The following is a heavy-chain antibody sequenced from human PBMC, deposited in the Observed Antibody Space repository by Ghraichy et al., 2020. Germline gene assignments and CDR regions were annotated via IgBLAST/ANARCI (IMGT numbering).Heavy chain of an antibody. J-gene: IGHJ6*02. CDR2: IKSKTDGGTT. V-gene: IGHV3-15*01. Sequence: GGSLRLSCAASGFTFNNAWMTWVRQAPGKGLEWVGLIKSKTDGGTTDYAAPVKGRFTISRDDSKTTLFLQMNSLKTEDTAVYYCTTVKVSGSYYSPPYYYYGVDVWGQGTTVTVSS. D-gene: IGHD3-10*01. CDR3: TTVKVSGSYYSPPYYYYGVDV. CDR1: GFTFNNAW.